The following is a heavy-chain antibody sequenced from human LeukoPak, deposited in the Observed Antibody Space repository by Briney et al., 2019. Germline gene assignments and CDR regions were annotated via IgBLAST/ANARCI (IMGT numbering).Heavy chain of an antibody. CDR1: GYTFTSYG. J-gene: IGHJ4*02. CDR3: ARDEGWELRGSYFDY. V-gene: IGHV1-18*01. Sequence: GASVKVSCKASGYTFTSYGISWVRQAPGQGLEWMGWISAYNGNTNYAQKLQGRVTMTTDTSTSTAYMELRSLRSDDTAVYYCARDEGWELRGSYFDYWGQGTLVTVSS. D-gene: IGHD1-26*01. CDR2: ISAYNGNT.